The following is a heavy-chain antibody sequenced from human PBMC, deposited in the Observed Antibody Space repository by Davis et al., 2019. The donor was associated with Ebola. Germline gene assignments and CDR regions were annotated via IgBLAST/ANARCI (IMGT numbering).Heavy chain of an antibody. CDR1: GFTFSSYA. CDR2: ISSNGGST. V-gene: IGHV3-64*01. J-gene: IGHJ5*02. CDR3: ARSATRYSSSWYQGWWFDP. Sequence: GGSLRLSCAASGFTFSSYAMHWVRQAPGKGLEYVSAISSNGGSTYYANSVKGRFTISRDNSKNTLYLQMGSLRAEDMAVYYCARSATRYSSSWYQGWWFDPWGQGTLVTVSS. D-gene: IGHD6-13*01.